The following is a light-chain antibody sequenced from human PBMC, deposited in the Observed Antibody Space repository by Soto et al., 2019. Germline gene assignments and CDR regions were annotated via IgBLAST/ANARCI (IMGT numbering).Light chain of an antibody. CDR2: GAS. J-gene: IGKJ5*01. V-gene: IGKV1-12*01. Sequence: DIQMTQSPSSVSASVGDRVTSTCRASQYVGSSLVWYQQKPGRAPNLLIYGASSLQSGVSSRFSGSGSGTYFTLTISSLQPEDFATYYCQQSDSFPMTFGQGTGLEIK. CDR1: QYVGSS. CDR3: QQSDSFPMT.